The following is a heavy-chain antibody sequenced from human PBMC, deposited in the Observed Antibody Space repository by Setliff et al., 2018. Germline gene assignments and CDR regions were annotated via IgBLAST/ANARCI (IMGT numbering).Heavy chain of an antibody. CDR3: AKDKNGYYDSSGYLFDY. J-gene: IGHJ4*02. CDR2: ISWDGGST. D-gene: IGHD3-22*01. CDR1: GFTFSSYA. V-gene: IGHV3-43*02. Sequence: GGSLRLSCAASGFTFSSYAITWVRQAPGKGLEWVSLISWDGGSTYYADSVKGRFTISRDNSKNSLYLQMNSLRTEDTALYYCAKDKNGYYDSSGYLFDYWGQGTLVTVSS.